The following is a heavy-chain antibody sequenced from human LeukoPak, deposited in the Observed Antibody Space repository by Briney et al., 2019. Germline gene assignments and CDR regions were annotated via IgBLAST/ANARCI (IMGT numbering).Heavy chain of an antibody. CDR2: ISWNSGSI. Sequence: GGCLRLSCAASGSTFDDYAMPWVRQAPGKGLEWVSGISWNSGSIGYADSVKGRFTISRDNAKNSLYLQMNSLRAEDTALYYCAKDNIRRFLEWLFDSWGQGTLVTVSS. CDR1: GSTFDDYA. CDR3: AKDNIRRFLEWLFDS. J-gene: IGHJ4*02. D-gene: IGHD3-3*01. V-gene: IGHV3-9*01.